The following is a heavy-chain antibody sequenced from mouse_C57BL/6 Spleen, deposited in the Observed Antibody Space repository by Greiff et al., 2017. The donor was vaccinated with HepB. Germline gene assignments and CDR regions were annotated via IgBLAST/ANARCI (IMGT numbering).Heavy chain of an antibody. CDR1: GYSITSGYY. D-gene: IGHD3-1*01. CDR2: ISYDGSN. V-gene: IGHV3-6*01. J-gene: IGHJ2*01. Sequence: EVKLVESGPGLVKPSQSLSLTCSVTGYSITSGYYWNWIRQFPGNKLEWMGYISYDGSNNYNPSLKNRISITRDTSKNQFFLKLNSVTTEDTATYYCARVGYAGDYWGQGTTLTVSS. CDR3: ARVGYAGDY.